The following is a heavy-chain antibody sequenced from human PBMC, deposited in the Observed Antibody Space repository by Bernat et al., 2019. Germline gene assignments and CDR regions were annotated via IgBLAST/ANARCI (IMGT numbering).Heavy chain of an antibody. V-gene: IGHV3-23*01. CDR1: GFTFSSYA. Sequence: EVQLLESGGGFVQPGGSLRLSCAASGFTFSSYAMSWLRQAPGKGLEWVSSISGSGCSTYYADSVKGRFTISRDNSKNTLYLQMNSLRAEDTAVYYCAKDHPHYYDSSGYPLYDYWGQGTLVTVSS. CDR3: AKDHPHYYDSSGYPLYDY. J-gene: IGHJ4*02. CDR2: ISGSGCST. D-gene: IGHD3-22*01.